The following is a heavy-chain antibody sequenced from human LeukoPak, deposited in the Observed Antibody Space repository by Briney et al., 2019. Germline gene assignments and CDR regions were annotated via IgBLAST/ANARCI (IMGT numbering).Heavy chain of an antibody. D-gene: IGHD3-22*01. Sequence: SQTLSLTCTVSGASINRGTHYWSWVRQAAGKGLEWLGRVYATGNTNYNPSLWSRLSISIDTSRNQFSLRLSSVTAADTAIYYCARDRSYYSDTGADYWGQGIMVIVSS. CDR3: ARDRSYYSDTGADY. V-gene: IGHV4-61*02. CDR1: GASINRGTHY. CDR2: VYATGNT. J-gene: IGHJ4*02.